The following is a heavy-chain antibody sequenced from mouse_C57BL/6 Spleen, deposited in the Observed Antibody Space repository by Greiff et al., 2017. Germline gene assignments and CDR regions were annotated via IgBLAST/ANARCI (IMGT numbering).Heavy chain of an antibody. D-gene: IGHD3-2*02. CDR3: ARLRVKTAQATGYFDY. CDR2: IDPSDSYT. V-gene: IGHV1-69*01. J-gene: IGHJ2*01. CDR1: GYTFTSYW. Sequence: QVQLQQPGAELVMPGASVKLSCKASGYTFTSYWMHWVKQRPGQGLEWIVEIDPSDSYTNYNQKYTGKSTLTVDKSSSTSYMQLSSLTSEDSAVYYFARLRVKTAQATGYFDYWGQGTTLTVSS.